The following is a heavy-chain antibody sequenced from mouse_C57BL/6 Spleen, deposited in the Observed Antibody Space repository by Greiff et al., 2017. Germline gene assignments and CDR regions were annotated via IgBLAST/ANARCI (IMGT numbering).Heavy chain of an antibody. CDR1: GYTFTSYW. J-gene: IGHJ1*03. D-gene: IGHD2-4*01. CDR2: IYPGSGST. V-gene: IGHV1-55*01. Sequence: QVQLKQPGAELVKPGASVKMSCKASGYTFTSYWITWVKQRPGQGLEWIGDIYPGSGSTNYNEKFKSKATLTVDTSSSTADMQLSSLTSEDSAVYYCARTDDYDWYFDVWGTGTTVTVSS. CDR3: ARTDDYDWYFDV.